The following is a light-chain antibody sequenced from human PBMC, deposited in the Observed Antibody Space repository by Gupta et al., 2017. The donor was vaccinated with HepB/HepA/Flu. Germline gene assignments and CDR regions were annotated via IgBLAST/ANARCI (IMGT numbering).Light chain of an antibody. V-gene: IGKV3-11*01. CDR3: QQRSNWPLLT. J-gene: IGKJ4*01. CDR2: DAS. CDR1: QSVSSY. Sequence: EIVLTQSPATLSLSPGERATLSCRASQSVSSYLAWYQQKPGQAPRLLIYDASNRDTGIPARFSGSGSGTDFTLTISSRELEDFAVYYCQQRSNWPLLTFGGGTKVEIK.